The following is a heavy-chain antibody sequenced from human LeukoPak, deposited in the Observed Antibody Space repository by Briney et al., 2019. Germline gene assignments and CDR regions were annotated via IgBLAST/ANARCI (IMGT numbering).Heavy chain of an antibody. D-gene: IGHD1-1*01. Sequence: GGSLRLSCVGTGFTFSSMNWVRQAPGRGLEWVSAISASGDVTFYADSLRGRFTISRDNSKSTLYLQMNGLRAEDTAIFYCAKSLFTSATGTGRAFHIWGQGTRVTVSS. V-gene: IGHV3-23*01. J-gene: IGHJ3*02. CDR2: ISASGDVT. CDR3: AKSLFTSATGTGRAFHI. CDR1: GFTFSS.